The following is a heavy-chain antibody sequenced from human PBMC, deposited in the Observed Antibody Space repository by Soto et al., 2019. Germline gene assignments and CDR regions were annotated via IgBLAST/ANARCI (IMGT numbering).Heavy chain of an antibody. CDR1: GFSLSTTGVG. Sequence: QITLKESGPTLVKPTQTLTLTCTFSGFSLSTTGVGVGWIRQPPGKALEWLAIIYWDDDKRYSPSLKSRLIITKDTSNNQVVLTMTNMDPVDAATYYCARESRRFFDCWGQGTLVTVSS. D-gene: IGHD2-2*01. V-gene: IGHV2-5*02. J-gene: IGHJ4*02. CDR3: ARESRRFFDC. CDR2: IYWDDDK.